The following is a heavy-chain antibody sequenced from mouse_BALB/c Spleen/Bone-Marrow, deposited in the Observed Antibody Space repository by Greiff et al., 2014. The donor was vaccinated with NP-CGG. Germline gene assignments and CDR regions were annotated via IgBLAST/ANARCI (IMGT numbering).Heavy chain of an antibody. Sequence: EVQLQQSGPDLVKPSQSLSLTCTVTGYFITSDYSWHWIRQFPGNKLEWMGYIHYSGTTVYNPSLKSRISITRDTSNNRFFLQLNSVTTEDTATYYCARFAGTPYTMDYWGQGTSVTVSS. V-gene: IGHV3-1*02. CDR1: GYFITSDYS. D-gene: IGHD4-1*01. CDR2: IHYSGTT. J-gene: IGHJ4*01. CDR3: ARFAGTPYTMDY.